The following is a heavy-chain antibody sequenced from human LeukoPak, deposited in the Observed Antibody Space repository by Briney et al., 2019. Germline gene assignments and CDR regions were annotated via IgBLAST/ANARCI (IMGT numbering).Heavy chain of an antibody. Sequence: PSETLSLTCAVYGGSFSGYYWSWIRQPPGKGLEWIGEINHSGSTNYNPSLKSRVTISVDTSKNQFSLKLSSVTAADTAVYYCARLWRWLQQEDYWGQGTLVTVSS. D-gene: IGHD5-24*01. CDR2: INHSGST. V-gene: IGHV4-34*01. CDR1: GGSFSGYY. CDR3: ARLWRWLQQEDY. J-gene: IGHJ4*02.